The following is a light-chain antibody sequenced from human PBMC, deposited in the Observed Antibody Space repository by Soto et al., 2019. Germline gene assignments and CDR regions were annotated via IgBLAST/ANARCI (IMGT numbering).Light chain of an antibody. Sequence: QSALTQPASVSGSPGQSITISFTGTSSDIGAYNYVSWYQQHPGKAPKLMIFDVSDRPSGVSNRFSGSKSGNTASLTISGLQAEDEADYYCTSYTTSSNLLFGGGTQLTVL. V-gene: IGLV2-14*03. J-gene: IGLJ2*01. CDR2: DVS. CDR3: TSYTTSSNLL. CDR1: SSDIGAYNY.